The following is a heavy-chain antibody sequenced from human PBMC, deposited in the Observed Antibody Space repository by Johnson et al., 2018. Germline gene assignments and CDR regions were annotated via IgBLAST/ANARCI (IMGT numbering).Heavy chain of an antibody. D-gene: IGHD1-26*01. Sequence: VQLVQSGGGVVQPGRSLRLSCAASGFTFSSYAMHWVRQAPGKGLEYVSAISSNGGSTYYANSVKGRFTISRDNSKNTLYLQMNSLRAGDTAVYYCARGGGLGALQHWGQGTLVTVSS. CDR3: ARGGGLGALQH. CDR2: ISSNGGST. J-gene: IGHJ1*01. CDR1: GFTFSSYA. V-gene: IGHV3-64*01.